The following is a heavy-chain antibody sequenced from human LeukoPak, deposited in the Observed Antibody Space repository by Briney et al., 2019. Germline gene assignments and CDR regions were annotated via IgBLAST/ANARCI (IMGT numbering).Heavy chain of an antibody. J-gene: IGHJ3*02. D-gene: IGHD5-18*01. V-gene: IGHV1-18*01. CDR1: GYNFILHG. CDR2: ISAYNGNT. Sequence: ASVKVSCKASGYNFILHGISWVRQAPGQGLEWMGWISAYNGNTNYAQKLQGRVTMTTDTSTSTAYMELRSLRSDDTAVYYCARDPTAMVRAFDIWGQGTMVTVSS. CDR3: ARDPTAMVRAFDI.